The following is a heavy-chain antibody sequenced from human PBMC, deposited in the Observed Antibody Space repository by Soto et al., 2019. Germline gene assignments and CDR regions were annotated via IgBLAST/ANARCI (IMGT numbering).Heavy chain of an antibody. J-gene: IGHJ4*02. V-gene: IGHV3-48*03. CDR2: ISSSGSTI. CDR3: ARDPNESGSPDHFDY. Sequence: GGSLRLSCAASGFTFSSYEMNWVRQAPGKGLEWVSYISSSGSTIYYADSVKGRFTISRDNAKNSLYLQMNSLRAEDTAVYYCARDPNESGSPDHFDYWGQGTLVTVSS. D-gene: IGHD6-25*01. CDR1: GFTFSSYE.